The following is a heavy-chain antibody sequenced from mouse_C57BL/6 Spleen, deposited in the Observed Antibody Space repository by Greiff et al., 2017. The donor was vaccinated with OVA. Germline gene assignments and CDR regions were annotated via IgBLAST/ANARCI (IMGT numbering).Heavy chain of an antibody. J-gene: IGHJ3*01. CDR2: INPSTGGT. V-gene: IGHV1-42*01. CDR3: ARSDSSGYGFAY. D-gene: IGHD3-2*02. CDR1: GYSFTGYY. Sequence: VQLQQSGPELVKPGASVTISCKASGYSFTGYYMNWVKQSPEKSLEWIGEINPSTGGTTYNQKFKAKATFTVDKSSSTAYMQLKSLTSEDSAVYYCARSDSSGYGFAYWGQGTLVTVSA.